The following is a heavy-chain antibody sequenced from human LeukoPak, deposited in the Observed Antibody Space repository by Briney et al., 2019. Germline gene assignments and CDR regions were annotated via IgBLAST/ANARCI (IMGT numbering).Heavy chain of an antibody. CDR3: ARGKSSGNQFDD. CDR1: GGSISSGDYY. D-gene: IGHD3-22*01. CDR2: IYYSGST. Sequence: SQTLSLTCTVSGGSISSGDYYWNWIRHHPGKGLEWIGYIYYSGSTYYNPSLKSRVTISVDTSKNQFSLKLSSVTAADTAVYYCARGKSSGNQFDDWGQGTLVTVSS. J-gene: IGHJ4*02. V-gene: IGHV4-31*03.